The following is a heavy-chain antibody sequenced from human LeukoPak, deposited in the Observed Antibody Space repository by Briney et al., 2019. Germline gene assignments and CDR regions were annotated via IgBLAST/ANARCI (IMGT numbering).Heavy chain of an antibody. V-gene: IGHV3-64D*06. CDR1: GFTVSSNY. J-gene: IGHJ3*02. CDR2: ISSNGGST. Sequence: GGSLRLSCAASGFTVSSNYMSWVRQAPAKGLEYVSAISSNGGSTYYADSVKGRFTISRDNSKNTLYLQMSSLRAEDTAVYYCVTLQAADDAFDIWGQGTMVTVSS. CDR3: VTLQAADDAFDI. D-gene: IGHD6-13*01.